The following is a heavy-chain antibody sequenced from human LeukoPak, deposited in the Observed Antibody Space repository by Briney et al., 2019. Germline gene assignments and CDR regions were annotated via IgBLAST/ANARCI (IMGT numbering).Heavy chain of an antibody. J-gene: IGHJ4*02. Sequence: PGGSLRLSCAASGFTFSSYAMHWVRQAPGKGLEYVSAISSNGGSTYYANSVKGRFTISRDNSKNTLYLQMGSLRAEDTAVYYCATPLTHPGIAVAGPGVEWGQGTLVTVSS. CDR1: GFTFSSYA. CDR2: ISSNGGST. CDR3: ATPLTHPGIAVAGPGVE. V-gene: IGHV3-64*01. D-gene: IGHD6-19*01.